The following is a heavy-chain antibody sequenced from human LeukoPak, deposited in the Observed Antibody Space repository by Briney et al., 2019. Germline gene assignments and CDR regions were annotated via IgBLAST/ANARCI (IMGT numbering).Heavy chain of an antibody. V-gene: IGHV3-66*02. CDR1: GFTFSSIY. Sequence: GGSLRLSCAVSGFTFSSIYLSWVRQAPGRGLEWVSLIFSDGRTYYADSAKGRFTISRDNSTNTLYLQMNSLRAEDTAVYYCARAQSPYAYYYYYYMDVWGKGTTVTVSS. CDR2: IFSDGRT. CDR3: ARAQSPYAYYYYYYMDV. J-gene: IGHJ6*03.